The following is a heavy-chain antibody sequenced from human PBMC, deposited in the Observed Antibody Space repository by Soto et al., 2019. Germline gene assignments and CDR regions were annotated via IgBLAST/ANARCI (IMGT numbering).Heavy chain of an antibody. CDR1: GYSFTTYW. CDR3: ARARAYTPRLEDHFDI. D-gene: IGHD1-1*01. J-gene: IGHJ3*02. V-gene: IGHV5-51*01. Sequence: GESLKISCKGSGYSFTTYWLAWVRQMPGKGLEYMGIIYPGDSDTRHSPSFQGQVTISADKSISTAYLQWTSLEASDTAIYYCARARAYTPRLEDHFDIWGQGTMVTVSS. CDR2: IYPGDSDT.